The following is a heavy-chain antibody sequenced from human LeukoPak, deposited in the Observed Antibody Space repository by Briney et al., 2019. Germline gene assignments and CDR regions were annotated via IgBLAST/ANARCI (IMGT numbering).Heavy chain of an antibody. CDR3: AKDGVLRYFDWLSRGPRYYGMDV. Sequence: PGGSLRLSCAASGFTFSSYAMSWVRQAPGKGLEWVSAISGSGGSTYYADSVKGRFTISRDNSKNTLYLQMNSLRAEDTAVYYCAKDGVLRYFDWLSRGPRYYGMDVWGQGTTVTVSS. V-gene: IGHV3-23*01. J-gene: IGHJ6*02. D-gene: IGHD3-9*01. CDR2: ISGSGGST. CDR1: GFTFSSYA.